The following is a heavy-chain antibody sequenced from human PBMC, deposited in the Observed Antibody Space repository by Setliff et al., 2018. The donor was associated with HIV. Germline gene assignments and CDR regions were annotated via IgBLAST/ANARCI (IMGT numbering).Heavy chain of an antibody. V-gene: IGHV1-2*02. CDR3: ARCGAGEWHLYMDV. CDR2: IDPKSGDT. J-gene: IGHJ6*03. Sequence: GASVKVSCKTSGYTFTGHYLHWVRQAPGQGLEWMGWIDPKSGDTSYAQKFQGRVTFTSDTSVSTAYMELSSLRSEDTAVYYCARCGAGEWHLYMDVWGKGTAVTVSS. CDR1: GYTFTGHY. D-gene: IGHD3-16*01.